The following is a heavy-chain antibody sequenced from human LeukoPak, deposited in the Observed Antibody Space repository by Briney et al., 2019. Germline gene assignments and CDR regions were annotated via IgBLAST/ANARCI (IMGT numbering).Heavy chain of an antibody. CDR1: GYTFTGYY. CDR2: INPNSGGT. D-gene: IGHD6-6*01. Sequence: ASVKVSCKASGYTFTGYYMHWVRQAPGQGLEWMGWINPNSGGTNYAQKFQGRVTMTRDTSISTAYMELSRLRSDDTAVYYCARGSFAYSSSSRDYMDVWGKGTTVTVSS. CDR3: ARGSFAYSSSSRDYMDV. J-gene: IGHJ6*03. V-gene: IGHV1-2*02.